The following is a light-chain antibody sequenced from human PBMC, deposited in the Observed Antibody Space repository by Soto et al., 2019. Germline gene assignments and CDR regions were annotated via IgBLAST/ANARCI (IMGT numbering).Light chain of an antibody. CDR1: QGVSRK. J-gene: IGKJ5*01. CDR3: QQYDDWPPIT. CDR2: GAS. V-gene: IGKV3-15*01. Sequence: DIVMTQSPATLSVAPGERVTFSCRASQGVSRKLAWYQHKPGQAPRLLISGASTGATGIPARFSGSRSGTEFTLTISSLLSEDFAIYYCQQYDDWPPITFGQGTRLEIK.